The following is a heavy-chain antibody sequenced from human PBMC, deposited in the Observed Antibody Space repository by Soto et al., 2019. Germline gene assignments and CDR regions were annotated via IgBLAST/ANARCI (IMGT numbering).Heavy chain of an antibody. V-gene: IGHV3-64*01. CDR3: ARRARPDFYYMDV. CDR1: GFTLSGYA. D-gene: IGHD6-6*01. Sequence: EVQLAESGGGLAQPGGSLSPSCAASGFTLSGYAMECVRQAPGKGLESVSGISSNGVGTYYANSVQGRVTISRDNSKNTVYLQRGSLRPEDMAVYYCARRARPDFYYMDVWGKGTTVTVSS. CDR2: ISSNGVGT. J-gene: IGHJ6*03.